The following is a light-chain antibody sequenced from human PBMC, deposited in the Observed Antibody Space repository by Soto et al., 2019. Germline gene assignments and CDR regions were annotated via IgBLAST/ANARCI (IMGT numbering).Light chain of an antibody. Sequence: IQLTPSPSSPSAPVGDRVTITSRGSQGSRTELGWYQQRPGEDPKLLIYGTSNLENDVPSRFSGSGSGTDFTLTISSLQPEDFATYYCLQDYNYPRTFGQGTKWIS. CDR2: GTS. CDR3: LQDYNYPRT. V-gene: IGKV1-6*01. CDR1: QGSRTE. J-gene: IGKJ1*01.